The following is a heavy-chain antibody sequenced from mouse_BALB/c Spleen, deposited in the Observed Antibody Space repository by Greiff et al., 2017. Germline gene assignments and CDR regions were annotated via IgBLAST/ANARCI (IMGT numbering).Heavy chain of an antibody. V-gene: IGHV5-9-3*01. CDR3: ARITTAYFDY. Sequence: EVKLVESGGGLVKPGGSLKLSCAASGFTFSSYAMSWVRQTPEKRLEWVATISSGGSYTYYPDSVKGRFTISRDNAKNTLYLQMSSLRSEDTAMYYCARITTAYFDYWGQGTTLTVSS. D-gene: IGHD1-2*01. J-gene: IGHJ2*01. CDR2: ISSGGSYT. CDR1: GFTFSSYA.